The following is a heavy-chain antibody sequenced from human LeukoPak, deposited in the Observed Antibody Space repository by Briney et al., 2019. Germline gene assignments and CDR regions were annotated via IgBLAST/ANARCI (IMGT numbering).Heavy chain of an antibody. J-gene: IGHJ4*02. V-gene: IGHV3-74*01. CDR2: IHSDGSTT. CDR3: AGGGSTRADY. D-gene: IGHD6-13*01. Sequence: GGSPRLSCAASGFTFSSYWMHWVRQAPGKGLVWVSRIHSDGSTTSYADSVKGRFTISRDNANNTLYLQMNSLRAEDTAVYYCAGGGSTRADYWGQGTLVTVSS. CDR1: GFTFSSYW.